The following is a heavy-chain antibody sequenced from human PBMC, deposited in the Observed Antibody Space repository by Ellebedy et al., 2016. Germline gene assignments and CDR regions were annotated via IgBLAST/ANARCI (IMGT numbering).Heavy chain of an antibody. V-gene: IGHV4-59*12. CDR3: AREYYYGSGSPNLFDP. D-gene: IGHD3-10*01. Sequence: SETLSLTCTVSGGSISSYYWSWIRQPPGKGLEWIGYIYYSGSTNYNPSLKSRVTISVDTSKNQFSLKLSSVTAADTAVYYCAREYYYGSGSPNLFDPWGQGTLVTVSS. CDR2: IYYSGST. CDR1: GGSISSYY. J-gene: IGHJ5*02.